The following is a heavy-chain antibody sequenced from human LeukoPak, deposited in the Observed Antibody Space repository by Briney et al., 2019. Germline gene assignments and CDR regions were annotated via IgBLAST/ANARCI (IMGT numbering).Heavy chain of an antibody. CDR2: IYYSGST. CDR3: ARAYYDFNWFDP. J-gene: IGHJ5*02. Sequence: KPSETLSLTCTVSGGSISSYYWSWIRQPPGKGLEWIGYIYYSGSTNYNPSFKSRVTISVDTSKNQFSLKLSSVTAADTAVYYCARAYYDFNWFDPWGQGTLVTVSS. CDR1: GGSISSYY. V-gene: IGHV4-59*01. D-gene: IGHD3-3*01.